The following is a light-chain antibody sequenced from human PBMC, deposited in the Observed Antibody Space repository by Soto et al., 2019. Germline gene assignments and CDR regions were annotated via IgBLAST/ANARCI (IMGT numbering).Light chain of an antibody. J-gene: IGLJ2*01. Sequence: QSALTQPASVSGSPGQSITISCTGTSSDVGGYNYVSWYQQHPGKAPKLMINDVSNRPSGVSNRFSGSKSGNTASLTISGLQAEDEADYYCSSYTSSSRVVFGGGTKVTVL. V-gene: IGLV2-14*01. CDR3: SSYTSSSRVV. CDR1: SSDVGGYNY. CDR2: DVS.